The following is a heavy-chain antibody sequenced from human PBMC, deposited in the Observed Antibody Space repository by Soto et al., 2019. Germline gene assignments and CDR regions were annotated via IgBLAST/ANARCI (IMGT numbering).Heavy chain of an antibody. CDR1: GFTFSSYA. CDR2: ISGSGGST. D-gene: IGHD3-10*01. V-gene: IGHV3-23*01. Sequence: EVQLLESGGGLVQPGGSLRLSCAASGFTFSSYAMSWVRQAPGKGLEWVSAISGSGGSTYYADSVKGRFTISRDNAKNSLYLQMNSLRAEDTAVYYCARSMVRGVINYYGMDVWGQGTTVTVSS. CDR3: ARSMVRGVINYYGMDV. J-gene: IGHJ6*02.